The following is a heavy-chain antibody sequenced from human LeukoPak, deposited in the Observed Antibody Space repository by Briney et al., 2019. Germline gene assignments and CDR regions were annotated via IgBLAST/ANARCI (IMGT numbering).Heavy chain of an antibody. CDR1: GFTFNRSW. CDR3: ARAQFTMVRGVAIPLFDY. V-gene: IGHV3-7*03. D-gene: IGHD3-10*01. Sequence: GGSLRLSCAASGFTFNRSWMSWVRQAPGKGLEWVANIKQDGSEKYYVDSVKDRFTISRDNAKNSLYLQMNSLRAEDTAVFYCARAQFTMVRGVAIPLFDYWGQGTLVTVSS. J-gene: IGHJ4*02. CDR2: IKQDGSEK.